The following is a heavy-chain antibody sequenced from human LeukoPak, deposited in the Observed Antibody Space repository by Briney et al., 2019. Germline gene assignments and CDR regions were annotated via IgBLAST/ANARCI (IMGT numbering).Heavy chain of an antibody. D-gene: IGHD3-10*02. V-gene: IGHV4-4*02. J-gene: IGHJ4*02. CDR3: ARHPMFGGTNVYAFDY. CDR2: IYHSGST. CDR1: GGSISSSNW. Sequence: PSETLSLTCAVSGGSISSSNWWSWVRQPPGKGLEWIGEIYHSGSTNYNPSLKSRVTISVDKSKNQFSLKLNSVTAADTAVYYCARHPMFGGTNVYAFDYWGQGTLVTVSS.